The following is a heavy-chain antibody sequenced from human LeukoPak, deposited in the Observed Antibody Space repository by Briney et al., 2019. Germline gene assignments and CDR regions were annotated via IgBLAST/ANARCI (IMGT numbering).Heavy chain of an antibody. V-gene: IGHV4-34*03. CDR1: GGSFSGYY. CDR3: SNFDV. D-gene: IGHD2-8*01. Sequence: PSETLSLTCAVYGGSFSGYYWTWIRQPPGRGLEWIGSIYYTGNTYYTPSLKSRVTISVDTSKNEFSLTLKSMTAADTAVYYCSNFDVWGQGTLVTVSS. CDR2: IYYTGNT. J-gene: IGHJ4*02.